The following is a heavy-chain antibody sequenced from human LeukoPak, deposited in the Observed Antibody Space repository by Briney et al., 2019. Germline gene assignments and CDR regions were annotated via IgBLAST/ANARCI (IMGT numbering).Heavy chain of an antibody. D-gene: IGHD1-20*01. V-gene: IGHV4-38-2*02. CDR3: AREEYNWNDVYYFDY. CDR1: GYSISSGYY. Sequence: SETLSLTCTVSGYSISSGYYWGWIRQPPGKGLEWIGSIYHSGSTYYNPSLKSRVTISVDTSKNQFSLKLSSVTAADTAVYYCAREEYNWNDVYYFDYWGQGTLVTVSS. CDR2: IYHSGST. J-gene: IGHJ4*02.